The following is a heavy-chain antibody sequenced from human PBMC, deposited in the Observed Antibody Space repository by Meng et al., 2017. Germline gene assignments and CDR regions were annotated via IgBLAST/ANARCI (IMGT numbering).Heavy chain of an antibody. CDR3: AREGRVDFDY. V-gene: IGHV7-4-1*02. D-gene: IGHD1-26*01. CDR2: INTNTGNP. CDR1: GYTFTSYA. J-gene: IGHJ4*02. Sequence: VLVGAWGSELKNPGASGKASCKAYGYTFTSYAMNWVRPAPGQGLEWLGCINTNTGNPTYDNGFTGRFVFSLDTSVSTAYLQISSIKAEDTAVYYCAREGRVDFDYWGQGTLVTVSS.